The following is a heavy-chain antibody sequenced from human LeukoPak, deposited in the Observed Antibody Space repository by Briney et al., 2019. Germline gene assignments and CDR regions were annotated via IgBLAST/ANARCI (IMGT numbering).Heavy chain of an antibody. CDR3: ARLIDYYDSSGYLYYFDY. D-gene: IGHD3-22*01. J-gene: IGHJ4*02. CDR1: GGSISSSGYY. CDR2: IFYSGST. Sequence: PSETLSLTCTVSGGSISSSGYYWGWIRQPPGKGLEWIASIFYSGSTYYNPSLKSRVTISVDTSQIQFSLKLSSVTAADTAVYYCARLIDYYDSSGYLYYFDYWGQGTLVTVSS. V-gene: IGHV4-39*01.